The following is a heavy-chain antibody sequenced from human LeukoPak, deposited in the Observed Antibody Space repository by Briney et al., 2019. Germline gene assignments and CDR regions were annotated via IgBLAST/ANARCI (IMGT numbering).Heavy chain of an antibody. Sequence: ASVKVSCKASGYSFTAYYMHWVRQAPGQGLEWMGWISAYNGNTNYAQKLQGRVTMTTDTSTSTAYMEQRSLRSDETAVYYCARDHPVGSLDAPGHWFDPWGQGTLVPVSS. CDR2: ISAYNGNT. J-gene: IGHJ5*02. CDR1: GYSFTAYY. D-gene: IGHD2-15*01. CDR3: ARDHPVGSLDAPGHWFDP. V-gene: IGHV1-18*04.